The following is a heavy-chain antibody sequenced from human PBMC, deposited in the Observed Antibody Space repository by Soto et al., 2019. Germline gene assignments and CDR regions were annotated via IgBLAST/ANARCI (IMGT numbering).Heavy chain of an antibody. CDR3: ARARLRRTGRAFDM. J-gene: IGHJ3*02. Sequence: QLQLQESGSGLVKPSQTLSLTCAVSGGSITSGTYFWSWIRQPPGKGLEWIGHINHSGSTYYNPSLKSRLTISVDRYKNHFSLKLNSVTAADTAVYYCARARLRRTGRAFDMWGQGTMVTVSS. CDR1: GGSITSGTYF. V-gene: IGHV4-30-2*01. CDR2: INHSGST. D-gene: IGHD2-21*02.